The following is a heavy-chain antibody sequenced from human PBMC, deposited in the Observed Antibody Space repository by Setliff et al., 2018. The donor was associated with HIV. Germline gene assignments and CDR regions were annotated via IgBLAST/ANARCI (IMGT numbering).Heavy chain of an antibody. V-gene: IGHV4-31*03. J-gene: IGHJ4*02. CDR3: ARARSLITVRRSFDY. CDR2: IYYSGST. Sequence: PSETLSLTCTVSGGSISSGGYYWNWIRQHPGKGLEWIGYIYYSGSTNYNSSLKSRVTISVDTSKNQFSLKLNSVTAADTAVYYCARARSLITVRRSFDYWGQGTLVTVSS. D-gene: IGHD6-6*01. CDR1: GGSISSGGYY.